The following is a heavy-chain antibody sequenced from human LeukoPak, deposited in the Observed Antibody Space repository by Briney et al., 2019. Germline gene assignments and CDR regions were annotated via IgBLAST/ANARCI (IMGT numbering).Heavy chain of an antibody. V-gene: IGHV3-74*03. CDR3: ARVGGRGSIGGDC. J-gene: IGHJ4*02. CDR1: GFTFSTYW. CDR2: IKSDGSAT. Sequence: GSLRLSCAASGFTFSTYWMHWVRQAPGEGLVWVSRIKSDGSATTYVDFVKGRFTVSRDNTKNTLYLQMSSLRAEDTAMYFCARVGGRGSIGGDCWGQGTLVTVSS. D-gene: IGHD3-10*01.